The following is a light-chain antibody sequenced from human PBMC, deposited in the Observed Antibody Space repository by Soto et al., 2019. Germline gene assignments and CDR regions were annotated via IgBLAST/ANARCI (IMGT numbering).Light chain of an antibody. Sequence: EIVLTQSPGTLSLSPGERATLSCRASQSVSSSYLAWYQQKPGQAPRLLIYGASSRAPGIPDRFSGSGSGTDFTLTSSRLEPEDFAVYYCQHYGSSRTFGQGTKVEIK. V-gene: IGKV3-20*01. CDR1: QSVSSSY. CDR2: GAS. J-gene: IGKJ1*01. CDR3: QHYGSSRT.